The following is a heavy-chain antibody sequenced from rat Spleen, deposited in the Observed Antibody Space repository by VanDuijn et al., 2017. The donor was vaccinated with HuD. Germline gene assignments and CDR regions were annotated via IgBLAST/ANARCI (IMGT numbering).Heavy chain of an antibody. D-gene: IGHD4-3*01. CDR1: GFTFSDYY. Sequence: EVQLVESDGGLVQPGRSLKLSCAASGFTFSDYYMAWVRQAPTKGLEWVATVSYDGSGTYYRDSVKGRFTISRDNTKRTLYLQMDSLRSEDTATYYCTRHNSGYFDDWGQGVMVTVSS. J-gene: IGHJ2*01. V-gene: IGHV5-29*01. CDR2: VSYDGSGT. CDR3: TRHNSGYFDD.